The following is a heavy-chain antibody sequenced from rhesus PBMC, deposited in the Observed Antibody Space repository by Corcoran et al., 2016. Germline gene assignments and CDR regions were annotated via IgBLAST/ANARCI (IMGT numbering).Heavy chain of an antibody. Sequence: QLQLQESGPGLVKPSETLSVTCAVSGGSISSSYWSWIRQAPGKGLEWIGYIYGSGSSTNYNPSLIGRVTLSVDTSKNQLSLKLSSVTTADTAVYYCARGRISGSRWGQGVLVTVSS. CDR1: GGSISSSY. J-gene: IGHJ4*01. CDR2: IYGSGSST. V-gene: IGHV4-169*01. CDR3: ARGRISGSR. D-gene: IGHD2-21*01.